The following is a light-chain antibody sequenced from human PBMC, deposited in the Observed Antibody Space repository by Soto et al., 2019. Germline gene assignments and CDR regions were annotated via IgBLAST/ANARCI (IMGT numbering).Light chain of an antibody. V-gene: IGKV3-20*01. CDR3: QHYSSSPPEFT. CDR2: GAS. J-gene: IGKJ3*01. CDR1: QSVSTNY. Sequence: EIVLTQSPATLSLSPGERAPLYCRASQSVSTNYLAWYQQRPGQAPRLLIFGASYRATGIPDRFSGSGSGTDFTLTISRLEPEDFAVYYCQHYSSSPPEFTFGPGTKVDSK.